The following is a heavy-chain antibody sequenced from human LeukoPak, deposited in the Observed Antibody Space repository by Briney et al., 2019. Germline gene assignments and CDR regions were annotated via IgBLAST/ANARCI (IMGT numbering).Heavy chain of an antibody. Sequence: GGSLRLSCAASGFTFSSYEMNWVRQAPGKELEWVSYISSSGSTIYYADSVKGRFTISRDNAKNSLYLQMNSLRAEDTAVYYCARPQPGYYYGMDVWGKGTTVTVSS. CDR3: ARPQPGYYYGMDV. CDR1: GFTFSSYE. V-gene: IGHV3-48*03. CDR2: ISSSGSTI. J-gene: IGHJ6*04.